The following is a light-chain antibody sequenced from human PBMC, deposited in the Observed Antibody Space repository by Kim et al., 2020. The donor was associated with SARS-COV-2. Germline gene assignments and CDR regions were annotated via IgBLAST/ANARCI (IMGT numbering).Light chain of an antibody. J-gene: IGLJ3*02. Sequence: SYELTQPPSVSVAPGKTARITWGGNNIGSKSVHWYQKKPGQAPVLVIYYDSDRPSGIPERFSGSNSGNTATLTISRVEAGDEADYYCQVWDSSSDHRVFGGGTQLTFL. V-gene: IGLV3-21*04. CDR1: NIGSKS. CDR3: QVWDSSSDHRV. CDR2: YDS.